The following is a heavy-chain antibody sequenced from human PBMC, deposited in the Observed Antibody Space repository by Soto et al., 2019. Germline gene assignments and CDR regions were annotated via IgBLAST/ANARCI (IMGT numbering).Heavy chain of an antibody. CDR3: ARGRTVAGFGGDEARERQSARNFVY. CDR2: INHSGST. Sequence: QVQLQQWGAGLLKPSETLSLTCAVYGGSFSGYYWSWIRQPPGKGLEWIGEINHSGSTNYNPALKVRCSIAVATSKNQFALKLSSVTAADTAVYYCARGRTVAGFGGDEARERQSARNFVYWGQGTLVTVSS. D-gene: IGHD3-16*01. V-gene: IGHV4-34*01. CDR1: GGSFSGYY. J-gene: IGHJ4*02.